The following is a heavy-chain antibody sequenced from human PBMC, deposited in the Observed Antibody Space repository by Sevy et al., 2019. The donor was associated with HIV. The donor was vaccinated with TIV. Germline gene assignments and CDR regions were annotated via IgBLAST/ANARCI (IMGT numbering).Heavy chain of an antibody. J-gene: IGHJ4*02. D-gene: IGHD6-6*01. V-gene: IGHV3-7*03. Sequence: GGSLRLSCAASGFTFSSYWMSWVRQAPGKGLEWVANIEQDGSEKYYVDSVKGRFTISRDNAKNSLHLQMNSLRAEDTAVYYCARDQGSSSPDFDYWGQGTLVTVSS. CDR3: ARDQGSSSPDFDY. CDR1: GFTFSSYW. CDR2: IEQDGSEK.